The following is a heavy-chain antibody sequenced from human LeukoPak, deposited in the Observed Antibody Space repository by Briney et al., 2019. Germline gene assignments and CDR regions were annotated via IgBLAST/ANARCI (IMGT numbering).Heavy chain of an antibody. J-gene: IGHJ4*02. D-gene: IGHD3-22*01. CDR1: GYTFTGYY. Sequence: ASVKVSCKASGYTFTGYYMHWVRQAPGQGLEWMGWINPNSGGTNYAQKFQGRVTMTRDTSISTAYMELNRLRSDDTAVYYCVVVVITSYYFDYWGQGTLVTVSS. V-gene: IGHV1-2*02. CDR2: INPNSGGT. CDR3: VVVVITSYYFDY.